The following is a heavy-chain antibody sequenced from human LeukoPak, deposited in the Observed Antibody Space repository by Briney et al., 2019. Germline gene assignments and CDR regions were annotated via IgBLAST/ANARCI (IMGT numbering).Heavy chain of an antibody. CDR2: IYYSGST. Sequence: PSETLSLTCTVSGGSISSYYWSWIRQPPGKGLEWIGYIYYSGSTNYNPSLKSRGTISVDTSKNQFCLKLSSVTAADTAVYYCARDRGYSYGPYYYYYYGMDVWGQGTTVTVSS. V-gene: IGHV4-59*01. D-gene: IGHD5-18*01. CDR1: GGSISSYY. J-gene: IGHJ6*02. CDR3: ARDRGYSYGPYYYYYYGMDV.